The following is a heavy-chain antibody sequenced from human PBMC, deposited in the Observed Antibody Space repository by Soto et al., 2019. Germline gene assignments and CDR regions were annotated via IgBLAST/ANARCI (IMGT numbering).Heavy chain of an antibody. CDR1: GFTFSSYG. D-gene: IGHD3-10*01. CDR2: IWYDGSNK. Sequence: GGSLRLSCAASGFTFSSYGMHWVRQAPGKGLEWVAVIWYDGSNKYYADSVKGRFTISRYNSKNSLYLQMNSLRAEDTAFYYCAFPYYYGSGSYPDAFDIWGQGTMVTVSS. CDR3: AFPYYYGSGSYPDAFDI. J-gene: IGHJ3*02. V-gene: IGHV3-33*01.